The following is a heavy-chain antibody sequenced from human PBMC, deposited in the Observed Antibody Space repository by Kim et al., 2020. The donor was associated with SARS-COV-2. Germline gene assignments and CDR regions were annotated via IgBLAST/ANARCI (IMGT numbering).Heavy chain of an antibody. CDR2: IYYSGST. CDR1: GGSISSYY. CDR3: ARVHWYGSGMSRTCWFDP. D-gene: IGHD3-10*01. Sequence: SETLSLTCTVSGGSISSYYWSWIRQPPGKGLEWIGYIYYSGSTNYNPSLKSRVTISVDTSKNQFSLKLSSVTAADTAVYYCARVHWYGSGMSRTCWFDPWGQGTLVTVSS. V-gene: IGHV4-59*13. J-gene: IGHJ5*02.